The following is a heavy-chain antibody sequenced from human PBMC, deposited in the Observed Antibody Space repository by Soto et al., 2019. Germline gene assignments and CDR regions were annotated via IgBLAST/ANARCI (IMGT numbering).Heavy chain of an antibody. J-gene: IGHJ4*02. D-gene: IGHD5-18*01. CDR2: ISYDGSNK. CDR3: AKGGIQLWLRLDY. V-gene: IGHV3-30*18. Sequence: QVQLVESGGGVVQPGRSLRLSCAASGFTFSSYGMHWVRQAPGKGLEWVAVISYDGSNKYYADSVKSRFTISRDNSKNTLYLQMNSLRAEDTAVYYCAKGGIQLWLRLDYWGQGTLVTVSS. CDR1: GFTFSSYG.